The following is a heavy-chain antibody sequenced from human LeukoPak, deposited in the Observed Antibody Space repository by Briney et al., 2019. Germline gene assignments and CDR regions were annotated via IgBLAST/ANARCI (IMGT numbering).Heavy chain of an antibody. CDR3: AIQPWGSGNNWYFDL. D-gene: IGHD4-23*01. V-gene: IGHV1-2*02. Sequence: ASVKVSCKASGYTFTAYYIHWARQAPGQGLEWMGWISPNSGGTDYAQKFQGRVTMTRDTSISTAYVELSSLTSDDTAVYYCAIQPWGSGNNWYFDLWGRRTLVTVSS. J-gene: IGHJ2*01. CDR1: GYTFTAYY. CDR2: ISPNSGGT.